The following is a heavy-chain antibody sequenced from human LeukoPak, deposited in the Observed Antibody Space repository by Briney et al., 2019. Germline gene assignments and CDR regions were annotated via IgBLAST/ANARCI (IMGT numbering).Heavy chain of an antibody. CDR3: ARGYSVTTKLRNDY. Sequence: ASVKVSCKASGYTFTSYDINWVRQATGQGPEWMGWMNPNSGNTGYAQKFQGRVTMTRNTSISTAYMELSSLRSEDTAVYYCARGYSVTTKLRNDYWGQGTLVTVSS. CDR2: MNPNSGNT. CDR1: GYTFTSYD. V-gene: IGHV1-8*01. D-gene: IGHD4-17*01. J-gene: IGHJ4*02.